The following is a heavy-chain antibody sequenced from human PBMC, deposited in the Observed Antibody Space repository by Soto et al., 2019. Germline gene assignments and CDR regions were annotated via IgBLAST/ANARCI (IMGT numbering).Heavy chain of an antibody. CDR1: GFTFSTSA. V-gene: IGHV3-23*01. J-gene: IGHJ5*01. Sequence: GGSLRLSCAASGFGFTFSTSAMSWVRQAPGKGLEWVSTFRESGGTTHYANSVKGRFTISRDTSKNMLYLQMNSLRAEDTAIYSLAKDSHGAIISPTHDSGGHETLVTVPS. D-gene: IGHD2-2*01. CDR2: FRESGGTT. CDR3: AKDSHGAIISPTHDS.